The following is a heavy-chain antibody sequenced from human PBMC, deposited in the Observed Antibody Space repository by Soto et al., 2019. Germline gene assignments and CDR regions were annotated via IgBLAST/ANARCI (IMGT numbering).Heavy chain of an antibody. Sequence: GSLRLSCAASGFTFSDYYMSWIRQAPGKGLEWVSYISSSGYTKYADSVKGRFTISRDNAKDSLSLQMNSLRVDDTAVYYCARREYGGLDYSGQGTLVTVS. D-gene: IGHD5-12*01. CDR3: ARREYGGLDY. V-gene: IGHV3-11*03. J-gene: IGHJ4*02. CDR2: ISSSGYT. CDR1: GFTFSDYY.